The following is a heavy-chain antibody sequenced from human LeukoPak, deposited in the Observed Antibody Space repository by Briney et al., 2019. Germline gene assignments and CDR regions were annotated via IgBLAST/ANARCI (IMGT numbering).Heavy chain of an antibody. V-gene: IGHV3-23*01. CDR1: GFTFRSYS. Sequence: WGSLRLSCAASGFTFRSYSMNWVRQAPGKGLEWVSGIIPSGHTTYYADSVRGRFTISRDNSRNTVYLQMNSLRAEDTAVYYCAKDDRWLQFCCWGQGTLVTVSA. D-gene: IGHD5-24*01. J-gene: IGHJ4*02. CDR2: IIPSGHTT. CDR3: AKDDRWLQFCC.